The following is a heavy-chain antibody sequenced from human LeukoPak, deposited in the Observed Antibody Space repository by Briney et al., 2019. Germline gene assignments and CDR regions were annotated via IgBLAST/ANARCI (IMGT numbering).Heavy chain of an antibody. CDR2: IYSSGST. D-gene: IGHD2-2*01. V-gene: IGHV4-61*02. J-gene: IGHJ4*02. CDR1: GGSISSGSYC. CDR3: AGNQLDYFDY. Sequence: PSQTLSLTCTVSGGSISSGSYCWSWIRQPAGKGLEWIGRIYSSGSTNYNPSLKSRVTISVDTSKNQFSLKLSSVTAADTAVYYCAGNQLDYFDYWGQGTLVTVSS.